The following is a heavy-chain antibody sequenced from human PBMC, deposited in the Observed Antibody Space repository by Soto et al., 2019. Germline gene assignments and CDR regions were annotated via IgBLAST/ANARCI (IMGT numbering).Heavy chain of an antibody. J-gene: IGHJ4*02. CDR2: ISAGGDTT. Sequence: WGSLRLSCATSAFTFSNYPMNWVRQAPGKGLEWVSGISAGGDTTYYADSVKGRFTIFRDNSKNSVSLPMNSRRIEATAVYYYARRVWGQGTLVTVS. CDR3: ARRV. CDR1: AFTFSNYP. V-gene: IGHV3-23*01.